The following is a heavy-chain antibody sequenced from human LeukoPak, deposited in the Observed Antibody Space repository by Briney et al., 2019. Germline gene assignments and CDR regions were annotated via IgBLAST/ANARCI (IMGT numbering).Heavy chain of an antibody. V-gene: IGHV3-21*06. CDR2: ISSSSNYI. J-gene: IGHJ1*01. CDR3: ARDMTTATTCYLEH. Sequence: PGESLRLSCAASGFTFSTYSMNWVRQAPGKGLEWVSSISSSSNYIYYADSVKGRFSISRDDAKNLLFLQMNGLRVEDTAVYYCARDMTTATTCYLEHWGQGTLVTVSS. CDR1: GFTFSTYS. D-gene: IGHD4-17*01.